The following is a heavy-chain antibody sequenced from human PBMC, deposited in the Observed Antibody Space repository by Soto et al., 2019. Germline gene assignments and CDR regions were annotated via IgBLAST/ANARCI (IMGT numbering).Heavy chain of an antibody. CDR1: GGSVTSGNYY. Sequence: PSETLSLTCNVSGGSVTSGNYYWSWIRQSPGKGLEWIGYIYYSGSTNYNPSLKSRVTISLDTSKNQLSLKVSSVTAADTAVYYCARSSSCTGTGCRSGYYYYYAADVWGQGTAVTVSS. CDR3: ARSSSCTGTGCRSGYYYYYAADV. V-gene: IGHV4-61*01. D-gene: IGHD2-2*01. J-gene: IGHJ6*02. CDR2: IYYSGST.